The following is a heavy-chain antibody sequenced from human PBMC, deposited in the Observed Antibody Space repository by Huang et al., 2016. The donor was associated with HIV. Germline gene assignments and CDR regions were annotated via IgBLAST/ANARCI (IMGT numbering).Heavy chain of an antibody. CDR3: TRLTMIGDGDY. D-gene: IGHD3-22*01. V-gene: IGHV3-73*01. J-gene: IGHJ4*02. Sequence: EVQLVESGGGLVQPGGSLKLSCVASGFTFSGSAMHWVRQASGKGLEWVGRSRSKANSYATAYAASVKGRFTISRDDSKNTAYLQMNSLKTEDTAVYYCTRLTMIGDGDYWGQGTLVTVSS. CDR2: SRSKANSYAT. CDR1: GFTFSGSA.